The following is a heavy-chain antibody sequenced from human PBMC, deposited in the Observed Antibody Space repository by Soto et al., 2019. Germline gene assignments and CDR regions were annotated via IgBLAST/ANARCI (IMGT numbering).Heavy chain of an antibody. Sequence: SETLSLTCTVSGGSISSSSYYWGWIRQPPGKGLEWIGSIYYSGSTYYNPSLKSRVTISVDTSKNQFSLTLDSVTAADTAVYYCARDTTYMVVPYYYYYGMDVWGQGTTVTVSS. D-gene: IGHD2-21*01. V-gene: IGHV4-39*02. J-gene: IGHJ6*02. CDR1: GGSISSSSYY. CDR2: IYYSGST. CDR3: ARDTTYMVVPYYYYYGMDV.